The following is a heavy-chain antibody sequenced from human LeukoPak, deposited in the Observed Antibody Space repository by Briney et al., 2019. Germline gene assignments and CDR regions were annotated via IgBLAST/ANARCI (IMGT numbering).Heavy chain of an antibody. D-gene: IGHD1-1*01. Sequence: SVKLSRTASVSTFTRYYMHWMRRAPCHGLEWRGGSIRIFGTANYAQKLHGRVTITADKTTSKAHMELSSLRSEDTAVYYCARGVQLRAAYYYYYMDVWGKGTTVTVSS. V-gene: IGHV1-69*06. CDR1: VSTFTRYY. CDR3: ARGVQLRAAYYYYYMDV. J-gene: IGHJ6*03. CDR2: SIRIFGTA.